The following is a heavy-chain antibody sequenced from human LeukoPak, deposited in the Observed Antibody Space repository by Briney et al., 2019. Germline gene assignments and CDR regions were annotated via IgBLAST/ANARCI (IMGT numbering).Heavy chain of an antibody. CDR2: IKQVGSEK. CDR3: ARVSSGYYLDY. CDR1: GFTFSNYW. D-gene: IGHD3-22*01. J-gene: IGHJ4*02. V-gene: IGHV3-7*03. Sequence: GGSLRLSCGASGFTFSNYWLSWVRRAPGKGLEWVANIKQVGSEKYHVDSVKGRFTISRDNAKNSLYLQMNSLRAEDTAAYFCARVSSGYYLDYWGQGTLVTVSS.